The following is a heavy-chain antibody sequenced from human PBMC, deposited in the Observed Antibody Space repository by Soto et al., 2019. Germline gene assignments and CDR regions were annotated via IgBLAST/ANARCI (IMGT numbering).Heavy chain of an antibody. Sequence: GGSLRLSCAASGFTFKNYAMHWARQAPGKGLEWMGVISYGGSIEFYADSVKGLFTISRDDFKNTMLQQMGSLRVEDTAVYYCARGLLEFDCRLPFGYWGQGTLVTVSS. J-gene: IGHJ4*02. V-gene: IGHV3-30-3*01. CDR3: ARGLLEFDCRLPFGY. CDR1: GFTFKNYA. CDR2: ISYGGSIE. D-gene: IGHD3-9*01.